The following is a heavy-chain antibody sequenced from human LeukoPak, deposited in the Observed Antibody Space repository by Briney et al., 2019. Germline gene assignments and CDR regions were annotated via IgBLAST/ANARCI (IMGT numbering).Heavy chain of an antibody. CDR2: IYPGDSGP. J-gene: IGHJ3*01. V-gene: IGHV5-51*01. CDR1: GYTFTNYW. D-gene: IGHD1-26*01. Sequence: GESLKISCEGFGYTFTNYWIGWVRQMPGKGLEWMGIIYPGDSGPTYSPSFQGQVTISVDKSINTAYLQWSSLQASDTAMYYCGMSGDRVPLQDDVFDVWGQGTMVTVST. CDR3: GMSGDRVPLQDDVFDV.